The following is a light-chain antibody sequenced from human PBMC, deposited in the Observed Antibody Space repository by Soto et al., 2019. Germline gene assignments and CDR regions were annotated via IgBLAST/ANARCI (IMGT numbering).Light chain of an antibody. CDR1: QDISNY. Sequence: DIQMTQSPSSLSASVGDRVTITCQASQDISNYLNWYQQKPGKAPKLLIYDASNLETGVPSRFSGNRSRTDFTFTISSLQPENIETYYCQQYDKLPITFAQGTRLEIK. CDR3: QQYDKLPIT. J-gene: IGKJ5*01. CDR2: DAS. V-gene: IGKV1-33*01.